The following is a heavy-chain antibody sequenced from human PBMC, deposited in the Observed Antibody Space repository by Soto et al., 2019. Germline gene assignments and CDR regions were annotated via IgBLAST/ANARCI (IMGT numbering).Heavy chain of an antibody. Sequence: ASVKVSCKASGGTFSSYAISWVRQAPGQGLEWMGGIIPIFGTANYVQKFQGRVTITADESTSTAYMELSNLRSEDTAVYYCARHNDFWSGYYNWFDPWGQGTLVTVSS. D-gene: IGHD3-3*01. J-gene: IGHJ5*02. CDR1: GGTFSSYA. CDR2: IIPIFGTA. CDR3: ARHNDFWSGYYNWFDP. V-gene: IGHV1-69*13.